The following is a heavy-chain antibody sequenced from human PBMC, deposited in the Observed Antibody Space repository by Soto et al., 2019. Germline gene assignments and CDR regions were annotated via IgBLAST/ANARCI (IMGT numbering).Heavy chain of an antibody. V-gene: IGHV3-23*01. D-gene: IGHD4-4*01. J-gene: IGHJ6*02. CDR3: AKDPGNSNYCGIDV. Sequence: EVQLLESGGGLVQPGGSLRLSCAASGLTFSLYAMTWVRQAPGKGLEWVTAISGNGSSTYYADSVKGRFTTSSDNSNYTLFMKMDSQGAAVTDVYYGAKDPGNSNYCGIDVWGQGTTVTVSS. CDR2: ISGNGSST. CDR1: GLTFSLYA.